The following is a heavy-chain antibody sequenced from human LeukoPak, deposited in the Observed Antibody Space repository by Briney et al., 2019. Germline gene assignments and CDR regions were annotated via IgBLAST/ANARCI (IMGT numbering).Heavy chain of an antibody. CDR3: ASTGVQLWTTFDY. Sequence: APVKVSCKASGYTFTSYGISWVRQAPGQGLEWMGWINPNSGGTNYAQKFQGRVTMTRDTSISTAYMELSRLRSDDTAVYYCASTGVQLWTTFDYWGQGTLVTVSS. J-gene: IGHJ4*02. CDR1: GYTFTSYG. CDR2: INPNSGGT. D-gene: IGHD5-18*01. V-gene: IGHV1-2*02.